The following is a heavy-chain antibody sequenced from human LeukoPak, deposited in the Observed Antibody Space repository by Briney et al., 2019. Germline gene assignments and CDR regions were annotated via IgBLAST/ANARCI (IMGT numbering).Heavy chain of an antibody. CDR2: IIPIFGTA. J-gene: IGHJ6*02. V-gene: IGHV1-69*13. D-gene: IGHD7-27*01. Sequence: GASVKVSCRASGGTFSSYAISWVRQAPGQGLEWMGGIIPIFGTANYAQKFQGRVTITADESTSTAYMELSSLRSEDTAVYYCAKVLLGGGTHYYYYGMDVWGQGTTVTVSS. CDR1: GGTFSSYA. CDR3: AKVLLGGGTHYYYYGMDV.